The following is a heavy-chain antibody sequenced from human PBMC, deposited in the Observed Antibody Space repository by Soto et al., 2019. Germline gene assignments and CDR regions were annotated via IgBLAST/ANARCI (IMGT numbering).Heavy chain of an antibody. J-gene: IGHJ6*02. Sequence: GGSLRLSCAASGFTVSSNYMSWVRQAPGKGLEWVAVIYSGGSTYYADSVKGRFTISRDNSKNKLYLQMNSLRAEDTAVYYCAGSYCSSTSCSYYYYYGMDVWGQGTTVTVSS. CDR3: AGSYCSSTSCSYYYYYGMDV. D-gene: IGHD2-2*01. V-gene: IGHV3-53*01. CDR2: IYSGGST. CDR1: GFTVSSNY.